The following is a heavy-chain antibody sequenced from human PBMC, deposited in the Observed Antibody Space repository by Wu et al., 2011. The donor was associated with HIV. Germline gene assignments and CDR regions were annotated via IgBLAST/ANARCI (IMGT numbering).Heavy chain of an antibody. CDR3: ARGGGLKYVGFSGTEKFYSLDV. CDR2: ISVYNGHT. D-gene: IGHD1-1*01. J-gene: IGHJ6*02. Sequence: QVQLVQSGAEVRTPGASVKVSCKASGYTFTSYEISWVRQAPGQGLEWLGAISVYNGHTSYAQEVEGRITLTTDSSTRTAYMELRQLTADDTAVYFCARGGGLKYVGFSGTEKFYSLDVWGQGASVTVSS. CDR1: GYTFTSYE. V-gene: IGHV1-18*01.